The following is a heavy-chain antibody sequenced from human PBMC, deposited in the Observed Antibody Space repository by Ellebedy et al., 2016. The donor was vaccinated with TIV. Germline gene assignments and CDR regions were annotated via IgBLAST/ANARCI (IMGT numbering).Heavy chain of an antibody. CDR3: ARHFGGNSGSGLDY. J-gene: IGHJ4*02. D-gene: IGHD4-23*01. V-gene: IGHV3-21*01. Sequence: GESLKISXAASGFTFSSYSMNWVRQAPGKGLEWVSSISSSSSYIYYADSVKGRFTISRDNAKNSLYLQMNSLRAEDTAVYYCARHFGGNSGSGLDYWGQGTLVTVSS. CDR2: ISSSSSYI. CDR1: GFTFSSYS.